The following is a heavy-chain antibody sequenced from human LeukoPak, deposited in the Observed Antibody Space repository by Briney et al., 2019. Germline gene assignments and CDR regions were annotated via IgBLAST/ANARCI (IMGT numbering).Heavy chain of an antibody. CDR1: GGSISSYY. CDR2: IYTSGST. V-gene: IGHV4-4*07. J-gene: IGHJ4*02. D-gene: IGHD3-10*01. CDR3: ARVGDGLWFGEHHFDY. Sequence: SETLSLTCTVSGGSISSYYWSWIRQPAGKGLEWIGRIYTSGSTNYNPSLKSRVTMSVDTSKNQFSLKLSSVTAADTAVYYCARVGDGLWFGEHHFDYWGEGTLVTVSS.